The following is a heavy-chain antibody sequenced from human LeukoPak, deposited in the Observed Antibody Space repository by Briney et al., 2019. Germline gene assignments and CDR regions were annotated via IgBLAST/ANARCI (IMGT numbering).Heavy chain of an antibody. J-gene: IGHJ4*02. D-gene: IGHD2-21*02. Sequence: ASVKVSCKASGHTLTSYYMHWLRQAPGQGLEWMGIINPSAGNTNYAQKFQGRVTMTRDTSTSTVYMELSSLRSEDTAVYYCARGLKLVVVTAISEDFDYWGRGTLVTVSS. V-gene: IGHV1-46*01. CDR1: GHTLTSYY. CDR2: INPSAGNT. CDR3: ARGLKLVVVTAISEDFDY.